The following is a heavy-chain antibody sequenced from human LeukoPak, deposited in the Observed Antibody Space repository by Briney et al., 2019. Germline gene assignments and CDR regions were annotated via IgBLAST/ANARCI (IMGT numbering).Heavy chain of an antibody. Sequence: PGGSLRLSCAASGFTFSSYGMHWVRQAPGKGLEWVSGISWNSGSIGYADSVKGRFTISRDNAKNSLYLQMNSLRAEDTALYYCAKMTYYDFWSGYEYYFDYWGQGTLVTVSS. CDR3: AKMTYYDFWSGYEYYFDY. V-gene: IGHV3-9*01. CDR1: GFTFSSYG. J-gene: IGHJ4*02. CDR2: ISWNSGSI. D-gene: IGHD3-3*01.